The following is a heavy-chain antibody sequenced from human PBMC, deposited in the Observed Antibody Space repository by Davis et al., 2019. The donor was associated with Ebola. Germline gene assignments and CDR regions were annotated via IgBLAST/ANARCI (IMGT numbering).Heavy chain of an antibody. CDR2: ISGSGGST. V-gene: IGHV3-23*01. CDR3: ARGSRYPGI. D-gene: IGHD1-1*01. J-gene: IGHJ4*02. CDR1: RFSFSSYW. Sequence: PGGSLRLSCAASRFSFSSYWMSWVRQAPGKGLEWVSAISGSGGSTYYADSVKGRFTISRDNAKNSLYMQMDSLRVDDTAVYYCARGSRYPGIWGQGTLVTVSS.